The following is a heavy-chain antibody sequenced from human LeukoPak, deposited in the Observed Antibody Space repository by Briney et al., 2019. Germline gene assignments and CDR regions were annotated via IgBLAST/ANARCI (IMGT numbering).Heavy chain of an antibody. V-gene: IGHV3-30*18. D-gene: IGHD1-26*01. CDR2: ISYDGSNK. Sequence: GRSLRLSCAASGFTFSSYGMHWVRQAPGKGLEWVAVISYDGSNKYYADSVKGRFTISRDNSKNALYLQMNSLRAEDTAVYYCAKDQVGATDPSAFDIWGQGTMVTVSS. J-gene: IGHJ3*02. CDR1: GFTFSSYG. CDR3: AKDQVGATDPSAFDI.